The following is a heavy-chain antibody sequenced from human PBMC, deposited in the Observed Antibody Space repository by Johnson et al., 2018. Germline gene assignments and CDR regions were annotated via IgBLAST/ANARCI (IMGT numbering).Heavy chain of an antibody. Sequence: VQLVQSGGGLVQPGGSLRLSCAASGFTFSYCSMSWVRQAPGKGLEWVSSISGTSSTIYYADSVKGRFTISRDNAKNSLYLQVNSLRAEDTALYYCARDTSSPMMSHAFDIWGPGTMVTVSS. CDR3: ARDTSSPMMSHAFDI. V-gene: IGHV3-48*01. CDR2: ISGTSSTI. J-gene: IGHJ3*02. CDR1: GFTFSYCS. D-gene: IGHD3-22*01.